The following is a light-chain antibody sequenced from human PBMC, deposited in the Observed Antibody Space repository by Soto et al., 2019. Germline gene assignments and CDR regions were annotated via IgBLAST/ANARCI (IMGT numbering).Light chain of an antibody. Sequence: DIQMTQSPSSLSASLGDRVTITCRSSQGISNYLAWYQQKPGKVPKLLIYAASTLQSGVPSRFSGSGSGTDFTLTISSLQPEDVAPCYCQKYNSAAWTFGQGNKVEIK. J-gene: IGKJ1*01. CDR1: QGISNY. CDR2: AAS. V-gene: IGKV1-27*01. CDR3: QKYNSAAWT.